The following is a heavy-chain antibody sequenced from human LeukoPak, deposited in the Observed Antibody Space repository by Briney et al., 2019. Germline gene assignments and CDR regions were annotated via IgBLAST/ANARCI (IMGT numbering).Heavy chain of an antibody. CDR1: GFTFDDYA. CDR3: AKDMSYDSSGAGFDY. D-gene: IGHD3-22*01. V-gene: IGHV3-9*01. Sequence: SGGSLRLSCTASGFTFDDYAMHWVRQAPGKGLEWVSGISWNSGSIGYADSVKGRFTISRDNAKNSLYLQMNSLRAEDTALYYCAKDMSYDSSGAGFDYWGQGTLVTVSS. J-gene: IGHJ4*02. CDR2: ISWNSGSI.